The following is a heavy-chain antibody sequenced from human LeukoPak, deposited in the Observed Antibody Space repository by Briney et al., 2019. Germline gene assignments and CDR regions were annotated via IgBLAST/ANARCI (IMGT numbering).Heavy chain of an antibody. CDR2: MNPNSGNT. CDR1: GYTFTSYD. J-gene: IGHJ5*02. V-gene: IGHV1-8*01. Sequence: ASVKVSCKASGYTFTSYDINWVRQATGQGLEWMGWMNPNSGNTGYAQKFQGRVTMTRNTSITTAYMELSSLRSEDTAVYYCAGTMTTVVHPDSGWSDPWGQGTLVTVSS. D-gene: IGHD4-23*01. CDR3: AGTMTTVVHPDSGWSDP.